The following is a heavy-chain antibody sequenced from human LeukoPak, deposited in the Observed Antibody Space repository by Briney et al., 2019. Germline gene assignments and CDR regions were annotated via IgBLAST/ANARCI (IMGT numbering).Heavy chain of an antibody. V-gene: IGHV4-39*07. CDR3: ARGHSSGRIDI. J-gene: IGHJ3*02. CDR1: GGSISGSSYY. D-gene: IGHD6-19*01. Sequence: SETLSLTCTVSGGSISGSSYYWGWIRQPPGKGLECIGSIFYSGSTYYNPSLKSRVTMSVDKTRIHLSLKLHSVTAADTAVYYCARGHSSGRIDIWGQGTMVTVSS. CDR2: IFYSGST.